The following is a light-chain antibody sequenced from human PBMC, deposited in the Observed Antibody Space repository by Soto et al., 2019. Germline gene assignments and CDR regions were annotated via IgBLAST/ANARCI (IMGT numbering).Light chain of an antibody. CDR1: QNILYSSNNNNY. CDR2: WAS. CDR3: QQANSFPIT. Sequence: IVITQSPDSVALSLCETTTINSKSSQNILYSSNNNNYLAWYQQKPGQPPKLLIYWASTRESGVPDRFSGSGSGTDFTLTISSLQPEDFATYYCQQANSFPITFGQGTRLEIK. J-gene: IGKJ5*01. V-gene: IGKV4-1*01.